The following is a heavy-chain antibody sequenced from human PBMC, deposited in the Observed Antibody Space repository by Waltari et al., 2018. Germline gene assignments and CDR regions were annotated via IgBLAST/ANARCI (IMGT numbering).Heavy chain of an antibody. CDR1: GFTFRRYA. J-gene: IGHJ3*02. Sequence: QVQLVESGGGVVQPGRSLRLSCAASGFTFRRYAMHWVRQAPGKGLEWVAVISYDGSNKYYADSVKGRFTISRDNSKNTLYLQMNSLRAEDTAVYYCARDPGQLVGGAFDIWGQGTMVTGSS. CDR2: ISYDGSNK. V-gene: IGHV3-30-3*01. CDR3: ARDPGQLVGGAFDI. D-gene: IGHD6-6*01.